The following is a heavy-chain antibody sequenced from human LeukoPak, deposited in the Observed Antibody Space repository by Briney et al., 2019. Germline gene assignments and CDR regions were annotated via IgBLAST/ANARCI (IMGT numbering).Heavy chain of an antibody. V-gene: IGHV4-34*01. CDR3: ARRRGYSYGPLDY. J-gene: IGHJ4*02. CDR2: INHSGST. Sequence: SETLSVTCAVYGGSFSGYYWSWIRQPPGKGLEWIGEINHSGSTNYNPSLKSRVTISVDTSKNQFSLKLSSVTAADTAVYYCARRRGYSYGPLDYWGQGTLVTVSS. CDR1: GGSFSGYY. D-gene: IGHD5-18*01.